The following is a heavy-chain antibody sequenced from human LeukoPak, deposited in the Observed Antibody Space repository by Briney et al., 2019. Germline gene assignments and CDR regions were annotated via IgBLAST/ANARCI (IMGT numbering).Heavy chain of an antibody. CDR3: ARAASDFWSGYYFDY. CDR1: GFTFSSRDW. J-gene: IGHJ4*02. V-gene: IGHV3-7*01. Sequence: PGGSLRLSCVASGFTFSSRDWMTCVRQAPGKGLEWVANIKQDGSEKNYVDSVKGRFTISRDNAKNSLYLQMNSLRAEDTAVYYCARAASDFWSGYYFDYWGQGTLVTVSS. CDR2: IKQDGSEK. D-gene: IGHD3-3*01.